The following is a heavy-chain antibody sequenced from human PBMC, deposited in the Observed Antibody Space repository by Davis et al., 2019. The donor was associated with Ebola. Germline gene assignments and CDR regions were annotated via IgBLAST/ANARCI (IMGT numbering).Heavy chain of an antibody. Sequence: PGGFLKTSCEVSGFTFGDYYMSGIRQAPGKGLEWIAYIGPSGNSFYCADSVKGRFTISRDNAKNSLYLQMNSLRAEDTAVYYCGSGRYDYILRFWGQGTRVTVSS. V-gene: IGHV3-11*04. CDR1: GFTFGDYY. D-gene: IGHD3-16*01. CDR3: GSGRYDYILRF. CDR2: IGPSGNSF. J-gene: IGHJ4*02.